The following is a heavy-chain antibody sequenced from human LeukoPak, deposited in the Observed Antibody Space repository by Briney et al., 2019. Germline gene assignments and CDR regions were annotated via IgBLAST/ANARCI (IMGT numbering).Heavy chain of an antibody. J-gene: IGHJ6*02. V-gene: IGHV4-59*01. D-gene: IGHD4-11*01. CDR2: IYYSGST. CDR1: GGSISSYY. Sequence: SETLSLTCTASGGSISSYYWSWIRQPPGKGLEWIGYIYYSGSTNYNPSLKSRVTISVDTSKNQFSLKLSSVTAADTAVYYCATTTRYYYGMDVWGQGTTVTVSS. CDR3: ATTTRYYYGMDV.